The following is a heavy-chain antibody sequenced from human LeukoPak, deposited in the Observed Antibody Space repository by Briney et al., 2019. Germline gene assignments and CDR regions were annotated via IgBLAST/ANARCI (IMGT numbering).Heavy chain of an antibody. D-gene: IGHD4-11*01. CDR2: IYSGGST. CDR3: ARVGYSNSYYYYYYMDV. Sequence: PGGSLRLSCAASGFTVSSNYMSWVRQAPGKGLERVSVIYSGGSTYYADSVKGRFTISRDNSKNTLYLQMNSLRAEDTAVYYCARVGYSNSYYYYYYMDVWGKGTTVTVSS. J-gene: IGHJ6*03. CDR1: GFTVSSNY. V-gene: IGHV3-53*01.